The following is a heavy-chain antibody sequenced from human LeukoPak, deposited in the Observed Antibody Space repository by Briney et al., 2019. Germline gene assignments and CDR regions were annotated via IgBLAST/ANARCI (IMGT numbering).Heavy chain of an antibody. CDR1: GFTFSSYA. J-gene: IGHJ4*02. Sequence: GRSLRLSCAASGFTFSSYAMHWVREAPGKGLEWVAVISCDGSDKYYADSVKGRFTISRDNSKNTLYLQMNSLRAEDTAVYYCARRYCSGGSCYQDYWGQGTLVTVSS. CDR2: ISCDGSDK. D-gene: IGHD2-15*01. CDR3: ARRYCSGGSCYQDY. V-gene: IGHV3-30-3*01.